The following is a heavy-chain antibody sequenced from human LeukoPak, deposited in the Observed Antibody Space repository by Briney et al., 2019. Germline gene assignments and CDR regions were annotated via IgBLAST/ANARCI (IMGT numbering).Heavy chain of an antibody. Sequence: EASVKVSCKASGYTFTSYGINWVRQAPGQGLEWMGWIRVYNGNTNYAQKLQGRVTMTTDTSTSTAYMELRSLRSDDTAVYYCARAPFYYDSSGYPLWGQGTLVTVSS. CDR3: ARAPFYYDSSGYPL. D-gene: IGHD3-22*01. J-gene: IGHJ4*02. V-gene: IGHV1-18*01. CDR1: GYTFTSYG. CDR2: IRVYNGNT.